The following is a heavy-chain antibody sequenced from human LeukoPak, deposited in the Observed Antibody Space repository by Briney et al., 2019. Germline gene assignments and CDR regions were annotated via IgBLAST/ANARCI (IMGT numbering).Heavy chain of an antibody. Sequence: GGSLRLSCAASGFTFSSYAMSWVRQAPGKGLEWVSAISGSGGSTYYADSVKGRFTISRDNSKNTLYLQMNSLRAEDTAVYYCAKALFGYYDILTGYYIWDYWGQGTLVTVSS. CDR2: ISGSGGST. D-gene: IGHD3-9*01. CDR3: AKALFGYYDILTGYYIWDY. CDR1: GFTFSSYA. V-gene: IGHV3-23*01. J-gene: IGHJ4*02.